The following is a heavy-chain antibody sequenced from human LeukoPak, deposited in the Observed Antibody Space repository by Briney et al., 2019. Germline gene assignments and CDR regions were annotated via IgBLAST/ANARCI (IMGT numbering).Heavy chain of an antibody. J-gene: IGHJ6*03. CDR3: ARGYRGSIPADYYFYYYMDV. V-gene: IGHV4-39*01. Sequence: SETLSLTCAVPSGSISSSIYYWGWIRQPPGKGLEWIGTIYYTGNTDLNPSLKSRVTISVDTSRNQFSLKLSFATAADTAVYYCARGYRGSIPADYYFYYYMDVWGKGTTVTVSS. CDR2: IYYTGNT. CDR1: SGSISSSIYY. D-gene: IGHD2-2*01.